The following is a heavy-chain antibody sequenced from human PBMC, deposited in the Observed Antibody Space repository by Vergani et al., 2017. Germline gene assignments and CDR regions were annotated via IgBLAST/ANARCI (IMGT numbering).Heavy chain of an antibody. D-gene: IGHD2-2*02. V-gene: IGHV3-15*01. CDR1: GITFKNAW. CDR3: ATIGYRRWGYYFDY. Sequence: EVQVVESGGGLIKPGGSLRLSCVVSGITFKNAWINWVRQAPGKGLEWIGRIRSKNDGGTADYAAPLKGRFTISRDDSKDSAFLLVNNLKTEDTAVYYCATIGYRRWGYYFDYGGQGILVTVSS. J-gene: IGHJ4*02. CDR2: IRSKNDGGTA.